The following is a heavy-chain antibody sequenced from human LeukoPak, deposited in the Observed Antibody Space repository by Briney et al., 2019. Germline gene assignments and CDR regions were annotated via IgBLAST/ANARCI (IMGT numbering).Heavy chain of an antibody. J-gene: IGHJ4*02. D-gene: IGHD3-16*01. CDR1: GFIFKTYT. CDR3: AREGNDYYYDQ. V-gene: IGHV3-21*01. CDR2: ITGDCKYI. Sequence: GGSLRLSCAASGFIFKTYTMTWVRQAPGKGLEWVSSITGDCKYITYADLVKGRFTISRDNAKNSLYLQVASLRGDDTATYYCAREGNDYYYDQWGQGTLVTVSP.